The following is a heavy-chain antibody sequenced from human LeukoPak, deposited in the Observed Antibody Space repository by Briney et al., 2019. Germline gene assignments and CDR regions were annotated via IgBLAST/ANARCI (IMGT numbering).Heavy chain of an antibody. CDR2: ISSSSSYI. Sequence: TGGSLRLSCAASGFTFSSYSMNWVRQAPGKGLEWVSSISSSSSYIYYADSVKGRFTISRDNAKNSLYLQMNSLRAEDTAVYYCAREADSSGYYFDYWGQGTLVTVSS. CDR1: GFTFSSYS. V-gene: IGHV3-21*01. CDR3: AREADSSGYYFDY. D-gene: IGHD3-22*01. J-gene: IGHJ4*02.